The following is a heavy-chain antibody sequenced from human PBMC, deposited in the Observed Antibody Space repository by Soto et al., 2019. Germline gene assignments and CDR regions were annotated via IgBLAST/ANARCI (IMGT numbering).Heavy chain of an antibody. CDR2: IFYPGST. J-gene: IGHJ5*02. CDR3: AREESDVRGPYWSDP. V-gene: IGHV4-31*03. D-gene: IGHD3-10*01. CDR1: DGSISGGAYY. Sequence: QVQLQESGPGLVKPSQTLSLTCTVSDGSISGGAYYWSWIRQHPGKGLEWIGYIFYPGSTSYTRSPKSRVAITVDTSKNRFSLKLKSVTAADRAVYYCAREESDVRGPYWSDPWGQGTPVTVSS.